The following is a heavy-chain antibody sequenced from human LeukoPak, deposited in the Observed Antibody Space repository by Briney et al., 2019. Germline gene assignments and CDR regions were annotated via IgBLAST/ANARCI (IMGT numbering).Heavy chain of an antibody. D-gene: IGHD2-2*01. CDR3: ATYCSSTNCYIWGYYFDY. V-gene: IGHV1-69*13. Sequence: SVKVSCKASGGTFTNYAISWVRQAPGQGLEWMGGIIPISGTANYAQKFQDRITITADASTSTAYMELSSLRSEDTAVYYCATYCSSTNCYIWGYYFDYWGQGTLVTVSS. J-gene: IGHJ4*02. CDR1: GGTFTNYA. CDR2: IIPISGTA.